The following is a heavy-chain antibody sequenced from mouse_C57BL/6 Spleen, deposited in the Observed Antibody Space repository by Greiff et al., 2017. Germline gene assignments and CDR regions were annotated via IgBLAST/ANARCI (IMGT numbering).Heavy chain of an antibody. CDR1: GFTFSSYG. V-gene: IGHV5-6*01. D-gene: IGHD1-1*01. Sequence: EVKLVESGGDLVKPGGSLKLSCAASGFTFSSYGMSWVRQTPDKRLEWVATISSGGSYTYYPDSVKGRFTISRDNAKNTLYLQMSSLKSEDTAMYYCARHDTTVGYYFDYWGQGTTLTVSS. J-gene: IGHJ2*01. CDR2: ISSGGSYT. CDR3: ARHDTTVGYYFDY.